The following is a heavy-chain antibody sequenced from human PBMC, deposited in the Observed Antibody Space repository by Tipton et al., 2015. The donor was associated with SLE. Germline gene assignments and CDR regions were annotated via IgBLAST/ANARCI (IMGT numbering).Heavy chain of an antibody. J-gene: IGHJ4*02. CDR2: ISNGGGST. CDR3: ARQTSSWRYFDY. V-gene: IGHV3-23*01. CDR1: GFTFSSYG. D-gene: IGHD6-13*01. Sequence: SLRLSCAASGFTFSSYGISWVRQAPGKGLEWVSGISNGGGSTYYADHVKGRFTISRDNSKNTLYLQMNNLRAEDTAVYYCARQTSSWRYFDYWGQGTLVTVSS.